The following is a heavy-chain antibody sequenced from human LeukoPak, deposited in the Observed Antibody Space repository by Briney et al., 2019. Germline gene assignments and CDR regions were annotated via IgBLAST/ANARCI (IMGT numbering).Heavy chain of an antibody. CDR2: ISGSGGFR. D-gene: IGHD3-22*01. CDR1: AFTFSSYA. CDR3: ARDHYYDSSGYPYYFDY. V-gene: IGHV3-23*01. Sequence: PGGSLRLSCAASAFTFSSYAMSWVRQAPGKGLEWVSAISGSGGFRYYADSVQGRFTISRDNSKNTLYLQMNSLRAEDTAVYYCARDHYYDSSGYPYYFDYWGQGTLVTVSS. J-gene: IGHJ4*02.